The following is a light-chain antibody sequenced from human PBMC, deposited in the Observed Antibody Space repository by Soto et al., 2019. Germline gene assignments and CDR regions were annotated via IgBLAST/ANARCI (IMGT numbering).Light chain of an antibody. CDR1: SSDVGDYNY. Sequence: QSALTQPASVSGSPGQSITISCTGTSSDVGDYNYVSWYQQHPGKAPKLMIYDVSNRPSGVSKRFSGSKSGSTASLTISGLQAEDEADYYCSSYTSSTTRVFGTGTKVTVL. CDR2: DVS. V-gene: IGLV2-14*01. CDR3: SSYTSSTTRV. J-gene: IGLJ1*01.